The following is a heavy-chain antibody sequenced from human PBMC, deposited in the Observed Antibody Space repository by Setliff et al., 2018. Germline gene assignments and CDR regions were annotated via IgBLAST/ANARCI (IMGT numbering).Heavy chain of an antibody. CDR1: GDSISNSDYY. J-gene: IGHJ5*02. CDR2: VYNTGTT. CDR3: AKHGEESKVTTYLAS. D-gene: IGHD4-17*01. V-gene: IGHV4-39*01. Sequence: PSETLSLTCIVAGDSISNSDYYWGWIRQPPGKGLEWIGRVYNTGTTNYNPSLKSRVAMSVDKAKNQFSLNLRSVSAADTAIYYCAKHGEESKVTTYLASWGQGTLVTVSS.